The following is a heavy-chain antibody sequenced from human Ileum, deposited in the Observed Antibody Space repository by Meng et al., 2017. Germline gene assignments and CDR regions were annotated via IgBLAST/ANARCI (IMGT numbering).Heavy chain of an antibody. V-gene: IGHV4-31*03. CDR3: ARGGDTAKSGH. Sequence: SETLSLTCTVSGGGSIRSDYYHWSWFRQRPGQALEWIGTRYYTGTTFYNPSLMGRPTVSVDTSKSQFSLRLNSVTAADTAIYYCARGGDTAKSGHWGQGTLVTVSS. D-gene: IGHD5-18*01. CDR2: RYYTGTT. CDR1: GGGSIRSDYYH. J-gene: IGHJ4*02.